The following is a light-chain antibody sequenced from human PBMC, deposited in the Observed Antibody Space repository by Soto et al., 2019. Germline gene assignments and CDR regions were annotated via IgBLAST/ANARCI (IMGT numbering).Light chain of an antibody. V-gene: IGKV3-15*01. CDR2: GAS. J-gene: IGKJ3*01. Sequence: EIVLTQSPATLSVSPGARATLSCRASQSVGSDLVWYRQKPGQAPRLLIYGASNRATGVPDRFSGSGSGKVLTVGKSSLQSDDHEVYVSEKYLDRPRVVGPGTKVDIK. CDR1: QSVGSD. CDR3: EKYLDRPRV.